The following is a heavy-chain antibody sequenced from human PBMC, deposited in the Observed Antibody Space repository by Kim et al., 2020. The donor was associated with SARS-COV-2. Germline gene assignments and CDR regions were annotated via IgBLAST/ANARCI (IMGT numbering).Heavy chain of an antibody. V-gene: IGHV4-59*01. D-gene: IGHD5-12*01. J-gene: IGHJ4*02. Sequence: TNYNPSLKSRVTISVDTSKNQFSLKLSAVTAADTAVYYCARDGYNYGFNYWGQGTLVTVSS. CDR3: ARDGYNYGFNY. CDR2: T.